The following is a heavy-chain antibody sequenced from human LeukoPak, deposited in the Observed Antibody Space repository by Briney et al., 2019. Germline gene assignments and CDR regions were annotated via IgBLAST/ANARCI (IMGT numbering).Heavy chain of an antibody. D-gene: IGHD3-22*01. CDR2: ISYDGSNK. J-gene: IGHJ5*02. Sequence: QSGGSLRLSCAASGFTFSSYGMHWVRQAPGKGLEWVAVISYDGSNKYYADSVKGRFTISRDNAKNTLNLQMNSLRAEDTAVYYCARDLGQYYDTSDSWFDPWGQGTLVTVSS. V-gene: IGHV3-30*03. CDR3: ARDLGQYYDTSDSWFDP. CDR1: GFTFSSYG.